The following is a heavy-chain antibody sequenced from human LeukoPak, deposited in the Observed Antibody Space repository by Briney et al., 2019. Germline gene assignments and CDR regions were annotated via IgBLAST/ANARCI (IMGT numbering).Heavy chain of an antibody. D-gene: IGHD6-13*01. Sequence: GESLKISCKGSGYSFNTYWIGWVRQMPGKGLEWMGIIYPGDSDTRYSPSFQGQVTISADKSISAAYLQWSSLKASDTAMYYCARRIAAAVPRSDYWGQGTLVTVSS. J-gene: IGHJ4*02. CDR2: IYPGDSDT. CDR1: GYSFNTYW. V-gene: IGHV5-51*01. CDR3: ARRIAAAVPRSDY.